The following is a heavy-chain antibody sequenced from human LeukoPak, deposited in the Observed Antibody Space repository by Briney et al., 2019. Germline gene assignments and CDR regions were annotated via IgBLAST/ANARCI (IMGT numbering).Heavy chain of an antibody. V-gene: IGHV3-48*03. CDR1: GFTFSQVE. CDR2: SSPSGITT. Sequence: RGCLRLSCVASGFTFSQVEVTWGSPAPGKGREWISYSSPSGITTYYATSVRGRFTISRDNAKNALYLQMDGLTVDDTALYYCAREGDVYNWNDGYYFDHWGQGILVTVSA. J-gene: IGHJ4*02. CDR3: AREGDVYNWNDGYYFDH. D-gene: IGHD1-1*01.